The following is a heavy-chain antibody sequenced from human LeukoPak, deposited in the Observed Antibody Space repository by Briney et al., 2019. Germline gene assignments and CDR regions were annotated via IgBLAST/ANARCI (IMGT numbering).Heavy chain of an antibody. Sequence: SETLSLTCSVSGGSNTSKSYSWGCIRQPPGKGLEWIGYIYYSGSTNYNPSLKSRVTISVDTSKNQFSLKLTSVTAADTAVYYCARTTEGGYTYGYFYYYYMDVWGKGTTVTISS. CDR1: GGSNTSKSYS. CDR3: ARTTEGGYTYGYFYYYYMDV. J-gene: IGHJ6*03. D-gene: IGHD5-18*01. CDR2: IYYSGST. V-gene: IGHV4-61*05.